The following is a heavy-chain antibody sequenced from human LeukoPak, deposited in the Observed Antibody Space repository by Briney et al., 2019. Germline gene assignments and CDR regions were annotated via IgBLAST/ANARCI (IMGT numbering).Heavy chain of an antibody. Sequence: GGSLRLSCAASGFTFSSYAMHWVRQAPGKRLEWVAVISYDGSNKYYADSVKGRFTISRDNSKNTLYLQMNSLRAEDTAVYYCARSKGPSWFDYWGQGTLVTVSS. V-gene: IGHV3-30-3*01. J-gene: IGHJ5*01. CDR3: ARSKGPSWFDY. CDR2: ISYDGSNK. CDR1: GFTFSSYA.